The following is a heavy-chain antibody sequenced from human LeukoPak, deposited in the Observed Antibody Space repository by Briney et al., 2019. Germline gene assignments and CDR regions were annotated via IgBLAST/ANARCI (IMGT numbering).Heavy chain of an antibody. CDR2: ISSSGSTI. D-gene: IGHD3-10*01. Sequence: GGSLRLSCAASGFTFSSYEMNWVRQAPGKGLEWVSYISSSGSTIYYADSVKGRFTISRDNAKNSLYLQMNSLRAEDTAVYYCARSGLFTMVREFDYWGQGTLVTVSS. CDR3: ARSGLFTMVREFDY. V-gene: IGHV3-48*03. J-gene: IGHJ4*02. CDR1: GFTFSSYE.